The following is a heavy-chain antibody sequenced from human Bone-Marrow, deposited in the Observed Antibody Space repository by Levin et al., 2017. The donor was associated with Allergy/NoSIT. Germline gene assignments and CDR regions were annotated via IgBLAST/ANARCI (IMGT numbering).Heavy chain of an antibody. CDR2: ISYDGSNK. CDR1: GFTFSSYG. CDR3: ATVTMIVVVNGDY. V-gene: IGHV3-30*03. D-gene: IGHD3-22*01. J-gene: IGHJ4*02. Sequence: GESLKISCAASGFTFSSYGMHWVRQAPGKGLEWVAVISYDGSNKYYADSVKGRFTISRDNSKNTLYLQMNSLRAEDTAVYYCATVTMIVVVNGDYWGQGTLVTVSS.